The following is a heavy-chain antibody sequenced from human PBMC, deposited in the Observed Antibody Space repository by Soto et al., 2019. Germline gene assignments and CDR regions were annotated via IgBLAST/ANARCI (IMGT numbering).Heavy chain of an antibody. J-gene: IGHJ4*02. CDR1: GGFFSGYY. CDR2: INHSGST. D-gene: IGHD2-8*02. Sequence: SENLSLTCAVSGGFFSGYYWTWFRQPPGTGLEWIGEINHSGSTNYNPSLKSRVTISVDTSKNQFSLKLTSVTAADTAVYYCARDKITGLFDYWGQGTLVTVSS. CDR3: ARDKITGLFDY. V-gene: IGHV4-34*01.